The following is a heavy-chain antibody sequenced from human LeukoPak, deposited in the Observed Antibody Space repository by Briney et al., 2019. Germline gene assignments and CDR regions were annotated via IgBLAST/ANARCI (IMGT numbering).Heavy chain of an antibody. J-gene: IGHJ4*02. Sequence: GGSLRLSCAASGFTFSNYDMTWVPQAPGKGLEWVSYISSSGSTTYYADSVKGRFTISRDNSKNTLYLQMNSLRAEDTAVYYCAKGPLYDFWGQGTLVTVSS. CDR3: AKGPLYDF. CDR1: GFTFSNYD. CDR2: ISSSGSTT. V-gene: IGHV3-23*01.